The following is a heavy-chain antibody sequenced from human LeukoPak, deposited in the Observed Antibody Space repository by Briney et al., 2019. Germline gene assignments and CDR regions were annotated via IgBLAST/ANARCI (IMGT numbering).Heavy chain of an antibody. J-gene: IGHJ6*02. Sequence: GGSLRLSCAGSGFTVSSNYMSWVRQAPGKGLDWVSVIHSGGSTYYADSVKGRFTISRDNSKNTLYLQMNSLRVEDTAVYHCARGYYSMDVWGQGTTVTVSS. CDR1: GFTVSSNY. CDR2: IHSGGST. CDR3: ARGYYSMDV. V-gene: IGHV3-66*01.